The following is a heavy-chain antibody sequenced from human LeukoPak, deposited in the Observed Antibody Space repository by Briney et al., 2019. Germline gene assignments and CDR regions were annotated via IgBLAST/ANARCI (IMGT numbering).Heavy chain of an antibody. D-gene: IGHD6-19*01. CDR2: IKSDGSAT. CDR1: GFSFSTHW. J-gene: IGHJ4*02. CDR3: ARHNTGYSDSSGGYYFDY. V-gene: IGHV3-74*01. Sequence: PGGSLRLSCAASGFSFSTHWMHWVRQAPGKGLVYVAQIKSDGSATAYADSVKGRFTISRDNAKNTLYLEMSSLRAEDTAVYYCARHNTGYSDSSGGYYFDYWGQGTLVTVSS.